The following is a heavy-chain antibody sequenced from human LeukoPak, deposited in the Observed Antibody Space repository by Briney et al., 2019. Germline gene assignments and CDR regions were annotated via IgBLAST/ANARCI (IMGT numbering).Heavy chain of an antibody. CDR1: GFTVSSKF. CDR3: AKDEVTSGGGLDY. Sequence: GGPLRLSCAASGFTVSSKFMHWVRDAPGKGLEWVSVIYSGGITYYADSVKGRFTVPRDNSRNTMYLHMNSLKVEDTAVYYCAKDEVTSGGGLDYWGQGTLVTVSS. J-gene: IGHJ4*02. V-gene: IGHV3-53*01. CDR2: IYSGGIT. D-gene: IGHD3-16*01.